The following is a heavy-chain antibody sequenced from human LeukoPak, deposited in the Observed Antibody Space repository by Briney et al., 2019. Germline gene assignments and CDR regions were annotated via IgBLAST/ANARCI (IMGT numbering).Heavy chain of an antibody. CDR1: GGSISSYY. V-gene: IGHV4-59*01. Sequence: SETLSLTCTVSGGSISSYYWSWIRQPPGKGLEWIGYFYYSGSTNYNPSLKSRVTISVDTSKNQFSLKLSSVTAAVTAVYYCARDNPFDAFDIWGQGTMVTVSS. CDR2: FYYSGST. CDR3: ARDNPFDAFDI. J-gene: IGHJ3*02.